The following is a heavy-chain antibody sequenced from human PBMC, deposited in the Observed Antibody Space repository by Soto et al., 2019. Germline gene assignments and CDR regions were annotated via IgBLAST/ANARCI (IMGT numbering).Heavy chain of an antibody. CDR1: GGTFSSYA. CDR2: IIPIFGTA. D-gene: IGHD1-26*01. V-gene: IGHV1-69*01. CDR3: ARALGREGADYYYYGMDV. J-gene: IGHJ6*02. Sequence: QVQLVQSGAEVKKPGSSVKVSCKASGGTFSSYAISWVRQAPGQGLEWMGGIIPIFGTANYAQKFQGRVTITADESTSTAYMELSSLRSEDTAVYYCARALGREGADYYYYGMDVWGQGTTVTVSS.